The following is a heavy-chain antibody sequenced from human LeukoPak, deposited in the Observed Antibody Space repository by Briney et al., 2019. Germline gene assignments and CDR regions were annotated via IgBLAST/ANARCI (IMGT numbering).Heavy chain of an antibody. Sequence: GGSLRLSCAASGFPFKSYAMSWVRQAPGKGLEWVANIKQDGSEKYYVDSVKGRFTISRDNAKNSLFLQMNSLGAEDTAVYYCAVYSSGWYNTFDIWGQGTMVTVSS. J-gene: IGHJ3*02. CDR3: AVYSSGWYNTFDI. CDR1: GFPFKSYA. V-gene: IGHV3-7*01. CDR2: IKQDGSEK. D-gene: IGHD6-19*01.